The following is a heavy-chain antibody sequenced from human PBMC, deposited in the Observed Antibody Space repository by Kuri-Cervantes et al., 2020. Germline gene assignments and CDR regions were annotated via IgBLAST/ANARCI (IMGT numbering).Heavy chain of an antibody. CDR2: MNPNSGNT. D-gene: IGHD2-2*02. J-gene: IGHJ6*02. Sequence: ASVKVSCKASGGTFSSYTISWVRQAPGQGLEWMGWMNPNSGNTGYAQKFQGRVTMTRNTSISTAYMELSSLRSEDTAVYYCARPDIVVVPAAIPYYYYGMDVWGQGTTVTVSS. CDR1: GGTFSSYT. CDR3: ARPDIVVVPAAIPYYYYGMDV. V-gene: IGHV1-8*02.